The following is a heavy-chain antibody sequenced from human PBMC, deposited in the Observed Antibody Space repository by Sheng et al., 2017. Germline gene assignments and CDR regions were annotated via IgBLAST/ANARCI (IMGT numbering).Heavy chain of an antibody. CDR2: IYHSGST. V-gene: IGHV4-38-2*02. Sequence: QVQLQESGPGLVKPSETLSLTCAVSGYSISSGYYWGWIRQPPGKGLEWIGSIYHSGSTYYNPSLKSRVTISVDTSKNQFSLKLSSVTAADTAVYYCARDPANWFDPWGQGTPGHRLL. CDR3: ARDPANWFDP. D-gene: IGHD6-25*01. CDR1: GYSISSGYY. J-gene: IGHJ5*02.